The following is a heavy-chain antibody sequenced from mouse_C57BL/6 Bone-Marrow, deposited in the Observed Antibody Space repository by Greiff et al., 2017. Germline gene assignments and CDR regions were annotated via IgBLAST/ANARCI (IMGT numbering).Heavy chain of an antibody. CDR2: ISNLAYSI. J-gene: IGHJ4*01. CDR3: ARYDYDGYAMDY. Sequence: EVQVVESGGGLVQPGGSLKLSCAASGFTFSDYGMAWVRQAPRTGPEGVAFISNLAYSIYYADTVTGRFTISREDAKNTLYLEMCSLRSEDTAMYYCARYDYDGYAMDYWGQGTSVTVSS. CDR1: GFTFSDYG. V-gene: IGHV5-15*01. D-gene: IGHD2-4*01.